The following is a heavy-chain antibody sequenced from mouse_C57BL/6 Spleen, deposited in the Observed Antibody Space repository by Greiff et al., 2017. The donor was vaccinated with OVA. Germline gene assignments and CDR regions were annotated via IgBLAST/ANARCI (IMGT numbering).Heavy chain of an antibody. CDR3: ARCSRITTVVATLEDY. CDR1: GYTFTSYW. CDR2: IYPGSGST. Sequence: VQLQQPGAELVKPGASVKMSCKASGYTFTSYWITWVKQRPGQGLEWIGDIYPGSGSTNYNEKFKSKATLTVDTSSSTAYMQLSSLTSEDSAVYYCARCSRITTVVATLEDYWGQGTTLTVSS. V-gene: IGHV1-55*01. J-gene: IGHJ2*01. D-gene: IGHD1-1*01.